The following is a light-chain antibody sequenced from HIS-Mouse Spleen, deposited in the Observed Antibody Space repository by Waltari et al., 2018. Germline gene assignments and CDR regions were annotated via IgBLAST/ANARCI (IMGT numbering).Light chain of an antibody. CDR3: AAWDDSLNGYV. CDR1: ISNIGSNT. V-gene: IGLV1-44*01. CDR2: SNN. J-gene: IGLJ1*01. Sequence: QSVLTQPPSASGTPWQRVTISCSGSISNIGSNTVNWYQQLPGTAPKLLIYSNNQRPSGVPDRFSGSKSGTSASLAISGLQSEDEADYYCAAWDDSLNGYVFGTGTKVTVL.